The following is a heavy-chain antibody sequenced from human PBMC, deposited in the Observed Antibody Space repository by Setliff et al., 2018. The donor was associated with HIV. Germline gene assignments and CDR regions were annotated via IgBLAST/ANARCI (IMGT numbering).Heavy chain of an antibody. J-gene: IGHJ4*02. CDR1: GFTFSSCW. D-gene: IGHD4-4*01. CDR3: ARDAPLYSNYVGYFDY. CDR2: IKQDGSDK. V-gene: IGHV3-7*03. Sequence: PGGSLRLSCAASGFTFSSCWVTWVRQGPGKGREWVANIKQDGSDKYYVDSVKGRFTISRDNAKNSLYLQMNSLRAEDTAVYYCARDAPLYSNYVGYFDYWGQGTLVTVSS.